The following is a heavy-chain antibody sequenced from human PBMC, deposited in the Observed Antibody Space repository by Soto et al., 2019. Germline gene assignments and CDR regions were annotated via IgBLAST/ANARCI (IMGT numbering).Heavy chain of an antibody. CDR1: GYSFSSYY. CDR2: INPSTGPT. CDR3: ARDERRFLKAFDI. V-gene: IGHV1-46*01. D-gene: IGHD3-3*01. Sequence: QVQLVQSGAEVKKPGASVKVSCKASGYSFSSYYMHWVRQAPGQGLEWMGLINPSTGPTTYAQKFQGRVNLTRDTSTSTVYMELSSLRSEDTAMYYCARDERRFLKAFDIWGQGTMVTVSS. J-gene: IGHJ3*02.